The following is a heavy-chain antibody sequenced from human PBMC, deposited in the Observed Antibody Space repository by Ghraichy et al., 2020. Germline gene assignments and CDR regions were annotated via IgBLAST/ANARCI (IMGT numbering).Heavy chain of an antibody. D-gene: IGHD6-19*01. J-gene: IGHJ4*02. Sequence: ASVKVSCKASGYTFTAYYMHWVRQAPGQGLEWMGRINSNSGGTNYEQKFQGRVTMTRDTSIDTAYMEVTRLTSDDTASYYCARESRFKKAVAAVGPLDYWGQGSLVTVSS. CDR3: ARESRFKKAVAAVGPLDY. CDR1: GYTFTAYY. CDR2: INSNSGGT. V-gene: IGHV1-2*06.